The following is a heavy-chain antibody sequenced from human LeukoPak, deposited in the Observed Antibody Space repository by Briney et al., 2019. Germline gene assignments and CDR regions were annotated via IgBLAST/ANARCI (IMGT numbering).Heavy chain of an antibody. CDR2: IIAYNGNT. CDR3: ARSGLIWGYCSGGSCPGEYYFDY. J-gene: IGHJ4*02. V-gene: IGHV1-18*01. CDR1: GYTFTSYG. Sequence: AASVKVSCKASGYTFTSYGISWLRQAPGQGLEWMGWIIAYNGNTNYAQKPQGRVTMTTDTSTSTAYMELRSLRSDDTAVYYCARSGLIWGYCSGGSCPGEYYFDYWGQGTLVTVSS. D-gene: IGHD2-15*01.